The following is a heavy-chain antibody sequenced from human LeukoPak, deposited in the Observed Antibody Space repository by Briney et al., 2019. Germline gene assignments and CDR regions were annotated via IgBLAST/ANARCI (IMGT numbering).Heavy chain of an antibody. CDR3: AKGYWNPGY. V-gene: IGHV3-23*01. Sequence: GGSLRVSCVASGFTFSTYAMTWVRQAPGKGLEWVSGISGSGGSTYYADSVKGRFTISRDNSKSTLYLQMNNLRAEDTALYYCAKGYWNPGYWGQGTLVTVSS. CDR1: GFTFSTYA. D-gene: IGHD1-1*01. CDR2: ISGSGGST. J-gene: IGHJ4*02.